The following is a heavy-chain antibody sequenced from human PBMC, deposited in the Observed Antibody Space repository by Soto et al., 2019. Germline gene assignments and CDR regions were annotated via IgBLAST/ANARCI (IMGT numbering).Heavy chain of an antibody. CDR1: GGSISSGDYY. V-gene: IGHV4-30-4*01. J-gene: IGHJ6*02. CDR3: AREGADDFWSGYKYGMDV. Sequence: TLSLTCTVSGGSISSGDYYWSWIRQPPGKGLEWIGYIYYSGSTYYNPSLKSRVTISVDTSKNQFSLKLSSVTAADTAVYYCAREGADDFWSGYKYGMDVWGQGTTVTVSS. D-gene: IGHD3-3*01. CDR2: IYYSGST.